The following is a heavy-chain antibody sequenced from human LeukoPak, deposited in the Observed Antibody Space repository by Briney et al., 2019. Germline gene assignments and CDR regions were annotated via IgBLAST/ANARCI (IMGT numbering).Heavy chain of an antibody. J-gene: IGHJ4*02. D-gene: IGHD5-18*01. V-gene: IGHV1-2*02. CDR3: AREQLKSYSYGYLVFDY. CDR2: INPNSGGT. CDR1: GYTFTGYY. Sequence: GASVTVSCKASGYTFTGYYMHWVRQAPGQGLEWMGWINPNSGGTNYAQKFQGRVTMTRDTSISTAYMELSRLRSDDTAVYYCAREQLKSYSYGYLVFDYWGQGTLVTVSS.